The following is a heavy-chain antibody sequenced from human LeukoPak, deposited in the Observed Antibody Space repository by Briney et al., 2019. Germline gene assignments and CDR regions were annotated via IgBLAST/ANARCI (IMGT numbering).Heavy chain of an antibody. J-gene: IGHJ3*02. CDR3: ARDSKALGDAFDI. CDR1: GFTFGDYA. Sequence: GGSLRLSCTASGFTFGDYAMSWVRQAPGKGLEWVSSISSSSSYIYYADSLKGRFTISRDNAKNSLYLQMNSLRAEDTAVYYCARDSKALGDAFDIWGQGTMVTVSS. CDR2: ISSSSSYI. V-gene: IGHV3-21*01.